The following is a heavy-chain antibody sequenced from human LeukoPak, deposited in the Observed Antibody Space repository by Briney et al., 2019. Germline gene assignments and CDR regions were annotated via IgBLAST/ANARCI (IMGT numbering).Heavy chain of an antibody. CDR3: ASRRGAITMIRGASRFDP. D-gene: IGHD3-10*01. J-gene: IGHJ5*02. V-gene: IGHV3-53*01. CDR2: IYSGGST. CDR1: GFTVSSNY. Sequence: GGSLRLSCAASGFTVSSNYMNWVRQAPGKGLEWVSVIYSGGSTYYADSVKGRFTISRDNSKNTLFLQMSSLRAEDTAVYYCASRRGAITMIRGASRFDPWGQGTLVTVSS.